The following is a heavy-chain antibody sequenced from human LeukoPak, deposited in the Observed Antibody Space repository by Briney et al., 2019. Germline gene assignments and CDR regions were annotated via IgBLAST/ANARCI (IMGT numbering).Heavy chain of an antibody. CDR3: ARGCPWGYCSSTSCYPYYYYYYMDV. V-gene: IGHV4-34*01. J-gene: IGHJ6*03. CDR1: GGSFSGYY. D-gene: IGHD2-2*01. Sequence: PSETLSLTCAVYGGSFSGYYWSWIRQPPGKGLEWIGEINHSGSTNYNPSLKSRVTISVDTSKNQFSLKLSSVTAADTAVYYCARGCPWGYCSSTSCYPYYYYYYMDVWGKGTTVTVSS. CDR2: INHSGST.